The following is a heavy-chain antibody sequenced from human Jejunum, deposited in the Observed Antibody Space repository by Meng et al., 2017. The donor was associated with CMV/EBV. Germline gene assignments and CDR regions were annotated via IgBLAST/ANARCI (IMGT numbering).Heavy chain of an antibody. Sequence: VSGGSVTGSTRSWIRHPPVQGPEWIGYIYYTGSTDYNPSLKSRVTISVDTSKNQFSLKLNSVTAADTAVYYCARDPNWNDRYYFDYWGQGTTVTVSS. CDR1: GGSVTGST. CDR3: ARDPNWNDRYYFDY. V-gene: IGHV4-59*02. D-gene: IGHD1-1*01. CDR2: IYYTGST. J-gene: IGHJ4*02.